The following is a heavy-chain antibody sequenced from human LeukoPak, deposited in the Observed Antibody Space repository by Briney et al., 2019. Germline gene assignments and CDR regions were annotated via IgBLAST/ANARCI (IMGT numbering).Heavy chain of an antibody. V-gene: IGHV1-69*13. Sequence: ASVKVSCKASGGTFGSYAISWVRQAPGQGLEWMGGIIPIFGTANYAQKFQGRVTTTADESTSTAYMELSSLRSEDTAVYYCARDCGGDCYSMDYWGQGTLVTVSS. CDR3: ARDCGGDCYSMDY. J-gene: IGHJ4*02. CDR2: IIPIFGTA. D-gene: IGHD2-21*02. CDR1: GGTFGSYA.